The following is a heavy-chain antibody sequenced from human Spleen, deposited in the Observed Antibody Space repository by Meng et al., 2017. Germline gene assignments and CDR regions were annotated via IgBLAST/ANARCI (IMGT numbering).Heavy chain of an antibody. CDR3: ARARTTNQSKYRNAYNWFDP. CDR1: GGSISRGGYS. Sequence: QLQLQESGSGLVKPSQTLSLTCAVSGGSISRGGYSWSRIRQPPGKGLEWIGYIYHSGSTHYNPSLKSRVIMSVDTSKNQFSLKLYSVTAADTAVYYCARARTTNQSKYRNAYNWFDPWGQGTLVTVSS. V-gene: IGHV4-30-2*01. J-gene: IGHJ5*02. CDR2: IYHSGST. D-gene: IGHD2/OR15-2a*01.